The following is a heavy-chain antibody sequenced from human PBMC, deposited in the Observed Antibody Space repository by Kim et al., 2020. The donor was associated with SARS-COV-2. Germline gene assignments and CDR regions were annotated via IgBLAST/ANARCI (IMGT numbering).Heavy chain of an antibody. CDR3: VKDGGREWLRFDY. D-gene: IGHD5-12*01. CDR2: ISSNGGST. CDR1: GFTFSSYA. J-gene: IGHJ4*02. Sequence: GGSLRLSCSASGFTFSSYAMHWVRQAPGKGLEYVSAISSNGGSTYYADSVKGRFTISRDNSKNTLYLQMSSLRAEDTAVYYCVKDGGREWLRFDYWGQGTLVTVSS. V-gene: IGHV3-64D*06.